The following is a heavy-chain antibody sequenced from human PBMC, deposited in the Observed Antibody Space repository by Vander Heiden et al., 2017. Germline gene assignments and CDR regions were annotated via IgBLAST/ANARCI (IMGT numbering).Heavy chain of an antibody. D-gene: IGHD2-15*01. CDR1: GGTFRSYA. V-gene: IGHV1-69*01. CDR2: IIPIFGTA. Sequence: QVQLVQSCAEVKKPGSSVRVSCQASGGTFRSYAISWVRQAPGPGLEWMGGIIPIFGTANYAQKCQGRVTTTADESTSTAYMELSSLRSEDTAVYYCASGESRLYSADYWGQGTLVTVSS. CDR3: ASGESRLYSADY. J-gene: IGHJ4*02.